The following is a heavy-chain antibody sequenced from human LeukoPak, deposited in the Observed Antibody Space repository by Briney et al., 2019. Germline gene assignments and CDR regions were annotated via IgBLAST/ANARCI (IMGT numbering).Heavy chain of an antibody. D-gene: IGHD3-22*01. CDR3: ARGPYYYNSDAAYYFDY. CDR1: GGSLSSYY. V-gene: IGHV4-59*01. J-gene: IGHJ4*02. CDR2: IYYNGNS. Sequence: PSETLSLTCTVSGGSLSSYYWSWIRQSPGKGLEWIGYIYYNGNSNYNPSLKSRVTISVDTSKNQFSLKLNSVTAADTAVYYCARGPYYYNSDAAYYFDYWGQGALVTVSS.